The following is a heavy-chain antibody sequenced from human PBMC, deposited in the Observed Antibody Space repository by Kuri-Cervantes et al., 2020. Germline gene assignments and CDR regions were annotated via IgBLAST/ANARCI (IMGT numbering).Heavy chain of an antibody. CDR2: IYHSGST. Sequence: SETLSLTCTVSGGSISSGDYYWSWIRQPPGKGLEWIGEIYHSGSTNYNPSLKSRVTISVDKSKNQFSLKLSSVTAADTAVYYCARASKTNWYFDLWGRGTLVTVSS. CDR3: ARASKTNWYFDL. V-gene: IGHV4-39*07. CDR1: GGSISSGDYY. J-gene: IGHJ2*01. D-gene: IGHD1-1*01.